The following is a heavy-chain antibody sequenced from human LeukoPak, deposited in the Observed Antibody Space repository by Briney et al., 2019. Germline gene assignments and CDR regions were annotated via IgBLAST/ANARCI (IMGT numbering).Heavy chain of an antibody. Sequence: GGSLRLSCAASGFTFITYAMSWVRQIPGKGLEWVSAISGSDDGTYYADSVKGRFTISRDNSRITLYLQMNTLRAEDTAVYFCAKSPVSSCRGSFCYPFDYWGQGNLVTVSS. D-gene: IGHD2-15*01. V-gene: IGHV3-23*01. CDR2: ISGSDDGT. J-gene: IGHJ4*02. CDR3: AKSPVSSCRGSFCYPFDY. CDR1: GFTFITYA.